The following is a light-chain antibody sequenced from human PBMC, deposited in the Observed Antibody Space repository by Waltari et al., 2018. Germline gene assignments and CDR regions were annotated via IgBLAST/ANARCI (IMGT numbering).Light chain of an antibody. J-gene: IGLJ2*01. CDR1: NIGRKS. CDR3: QVWDSRSDRA. V-gene: IGLV3-21*04. Sequence: SYVLTQPPSVSVAPGKTATITCGGDNIGRKSVHWYQQKAGQAPVLVIYFDNDRPSGTPERFSGSNSGDRATLTISRVEAGDEADYYCQVWDSRSDRAFGGGTKLTVL. CDR2: FDN.